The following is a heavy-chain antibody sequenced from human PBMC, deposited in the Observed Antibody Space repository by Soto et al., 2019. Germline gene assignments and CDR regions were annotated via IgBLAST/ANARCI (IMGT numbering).Heavy chain of an antibody. CDR1: GFTFSSYS. Sequence: GGSLRLSCAASGFTFSSYSMNWVRQAPGKGLEWVSSISSSSSYIYYADSVKGRFTISRDNAKNSLYLQMNSLRAEDTAVYYCARDIGLCTNGVCYTEYFQHWGQGTLVTVSS. J-gene: IGHJ1*01. V-gene: IGHV3-21*01. CDR3: ARDIGLCTNGVCYTEYFQH. D-gene: IGHD2-8*01. CDR2: ISSSSSYI.